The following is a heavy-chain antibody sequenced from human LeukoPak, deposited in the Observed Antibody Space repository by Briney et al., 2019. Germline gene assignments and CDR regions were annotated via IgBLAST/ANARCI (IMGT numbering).Heavy chain of an antibody. Sequence: PSETLSLTCTVSGGSIRSYYWSSIRQPPGKGLEWIGYIYYSGSTNYNPSLRSRVTISVDTSKNQFSLKLSSVTAADTAVYYCAREGRQDYVYFDCWGQGTLVTVSS. V-gene: IGHV4-59*01. D-gene: IGHD4-17*01. J-gene: IGHJ4*02. CDR1: GGSIRSYY. CDR2: IYYSGST. CDR3: AREGRQDYVYFDC.